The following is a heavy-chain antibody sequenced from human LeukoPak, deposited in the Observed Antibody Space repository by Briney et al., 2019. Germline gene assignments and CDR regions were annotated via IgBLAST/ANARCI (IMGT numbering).Heavy chain of an antibody. CDR3: ARDVYGSGWYSDHFDY. D-gene: IGHD6-19*01. CDR1: GFTFSSYE. Sequence: PGGSLRLSCAASGFTFSSYEMNWVRQAPGKGLEWVSYISSSGSTIYYADSVKGRFTISRDNAKNSLDLEMNSLRDEDTAVYYCARDVYGSGWYSDHFDYWGQGTLVTVSS. J-gene: IGHJ4*02. CDR2: ISSSGSTI. V-gene: IGHV3-48*03.